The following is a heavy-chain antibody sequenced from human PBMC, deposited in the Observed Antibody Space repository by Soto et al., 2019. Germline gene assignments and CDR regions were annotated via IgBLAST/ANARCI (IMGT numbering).Heavy chain of an antibody. CDR2: INPKSGGT. Sequence: ASVKVSCKASGYSFTDYHIHWVRQAPGQGLEWLGRINPKSGGTSTAQKFQGWVTMTRDRSISTVYMELARLRSDDTAVYFCARGHSTDCSNGVCSFFYNHEMDVWGQGTTVTVSS. CDR3: ARGHSTDCSNGVCSFFYNHEMDV. CDR1: GYSFTDYH. V-gene: IGHV1-2*04. J-gene: IGHJ6*02. D-gene: IGHD2-8*01.